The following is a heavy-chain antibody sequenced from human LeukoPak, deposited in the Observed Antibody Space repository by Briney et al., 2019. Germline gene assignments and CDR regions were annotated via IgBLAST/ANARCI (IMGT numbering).Heavy chain of an antibody. V-gene: IGHV3-30-3*01. CDR2: ISYDGSNK. J-gene: IGHJ5*02. CDR3: ERDRDDYYWPLFGP. CDR1: GFTFSSYA. D-gene: IGHD3-22*01. Sequence: GRSLRLSCAASGFTFSSYAMHWVRQAPGKGLEWVAVISYDGSNKYYADSVKGRFTISRDNSKNTLYLQMNSLRAEDAAVYYCERDRDDYYWPLFGPWGQGTLVTVSA.